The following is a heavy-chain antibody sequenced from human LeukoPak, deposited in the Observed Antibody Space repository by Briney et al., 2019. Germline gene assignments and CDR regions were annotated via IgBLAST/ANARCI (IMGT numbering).Heavy chain of an antibody. Sequence: PSETLSLTCNVSGGSISNYHWSWIRQPAGKGLELIGHIHTSGSTNYNPSLRSRVTMSVEMSKNQFSLKLSSVTATDTAVYYCARGRGYCSSTICLPYYFDYWGQGTLVTVSS. J-gene: IGHJ4*02. CDR1: GGSISNYH. D-gene: IGHD2-2*01. V-gene: IGHV4-4*07. CDR3: ARGRGYCSSTICLPYYFDY. CDR2: IHTSGST.